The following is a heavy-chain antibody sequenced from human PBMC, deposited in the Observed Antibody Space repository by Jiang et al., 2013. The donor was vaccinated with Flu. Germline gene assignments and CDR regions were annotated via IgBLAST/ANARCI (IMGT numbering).Heavy chain of an antibody. V-gene: IGHV1-69*01. CDR3: GGGTSSAGYYYGMDV. CDR1: GTFSSYA. J-gene: IGHJ6*02. Sequence: GTFSSYAISWVRQAPGQGLEWMGGIIPIFGTANYAQKFQGRVTITADESTSTAYMELSSLRSEDTAVYYCGGGTSSAGYYYGMDVWGQGTTVTVSS. D-gene: IGHD2/OR15-2a*01. CDR2: IIPIFGTA.